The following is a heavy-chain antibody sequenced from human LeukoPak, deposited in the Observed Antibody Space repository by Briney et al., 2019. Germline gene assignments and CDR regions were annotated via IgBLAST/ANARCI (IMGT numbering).Heavy chain of an antibody. J-gene: IGHJ3*02. CDR3: ARGGRWELPRPYAFDI. CDR1: GYTFTSYG. V-gene: IGHV1-18*01. Sequence: ASVKVSCKASGYTFTSYGISWVRQAPGQGLEWMGWISAYNGNTNYAQKLQGRVTMTKDTSTSTAYMELRSLRTDDTAVYYCARGGRWELPRPYAFDIWGQGTMVTVSS. D-gene: IGHD1-26*01. CDR2: ISAYNGNT.